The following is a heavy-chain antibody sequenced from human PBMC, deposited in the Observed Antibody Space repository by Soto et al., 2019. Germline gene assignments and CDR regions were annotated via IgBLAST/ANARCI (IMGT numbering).Heavy chain of an antibody. J-gene: IGHJ1*01. CDR3: SRETSAKKPSHYFHH. Sequence: QVQLVESGGGLVNPGGSLRLSCAASGFTFSDYYMSWIRQAPGKGLEWIAYITYGGAVTYYADSVKGRFTISRDNAKKSLYLQMSSLRVEDTAVYYCSRETSAKKPSHYFHHWGQGTLVTVSS. D-gene: IGHD2-2*01. V-gene: IGHV3-11*01. CDR2: ITYGGAVT. CDR1: GFTFSDYY.